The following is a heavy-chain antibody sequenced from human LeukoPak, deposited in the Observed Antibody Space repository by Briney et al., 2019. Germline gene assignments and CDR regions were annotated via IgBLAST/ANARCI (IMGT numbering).Heavy chain of an antibody. CDR2: IYYSGST. Sequence: SETLSLTCTVSGGSISSYYWSWIRQPPGKGLEWIGYIYYSGSTYYNPSLKSRVTISVDTSKNQFSLKLSSVTAADTAVYYCARVKFLSGSYLYFDYWGQGTLVTVSS. J-gene: IGHJ4*02. CDR1: GGSISSYY. V-gene: IGHV4-59*01. CDR3: ARVKFLSGSYLYFDY. D-gene: IGHD1-26*01.